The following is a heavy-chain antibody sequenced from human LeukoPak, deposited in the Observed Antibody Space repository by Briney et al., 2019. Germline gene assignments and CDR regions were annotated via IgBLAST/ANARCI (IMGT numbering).Heavy chain of an antibody. CDR3: ARGRHYYGSGSYYW. D-gene: IGHD3-10*01. CDR1: GGSFSGYY. J-gene: IGHJ4*02. CDR2: INHSGST. V-gene: IGHV4-34*01. Sequence: SETLSLTCAVYGGSFSGYYWSWIRQPPGKWLEWIGEINHSGSTNYNPSLKSRVTISVDTSKNQFSLKLSPVTAADTAVYYCARGRHYYGSGSYYWWGQGTLVTISS.